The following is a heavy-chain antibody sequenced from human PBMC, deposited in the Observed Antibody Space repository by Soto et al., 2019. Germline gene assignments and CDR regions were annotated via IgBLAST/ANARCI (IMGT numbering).Heavy chain of an antibody. J-gene: IGHJ3*02. D-gene: IGHD3-22*01. V-gene: IGHV6-1*01. CDR3: ARVVFDVVITTSQNDAFDI. CDR2: TYYRSKWYN. CDR1: GDSVSSNSAA. Sequence: PSQTLSLTCAISGDSVSSNSAAWNWIRQSPSRGLEWLGRTYYRSKWYNDYAVSVKSRITINPDTSKNQLSLQLNSVTPEDTAVYYCARVVFDVVITTSQNDAFDIWGHGTMATVSS.